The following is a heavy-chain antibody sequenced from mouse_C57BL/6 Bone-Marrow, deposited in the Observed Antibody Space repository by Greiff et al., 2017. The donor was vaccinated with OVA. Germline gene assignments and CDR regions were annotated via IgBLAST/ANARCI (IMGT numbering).Heavy chain of an antibody. CDR1: GFTFSDYY. D-gene: IGHD1-1*01. J-gene: IGHJ2*01. V-gene: IGHV5-12*01. CDR3: ARHPHYYGSSLDY. Sequence: EVQLVESGGGLVQPGGSLKLSCAASGFTFSDYYMYWVRQTPEKRLEWVAYISNGGGSTYYPDTVKGRFTISRDNAKNTLYLQMSRLKSEDTAMYYCARHPHYYGSSLDYWGQGTTLTVSS. CDR2: ISNGGGST.